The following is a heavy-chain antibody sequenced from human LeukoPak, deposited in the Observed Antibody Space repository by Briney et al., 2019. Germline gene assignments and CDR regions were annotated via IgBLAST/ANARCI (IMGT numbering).Heavy chain of an antibody. J-gene: IGHJ1*01. D-gene: IGHD6-19*01. CDR1: GFTFSNYA. CDR3: AKDGYSGGWYDRAEYFQH. CDR2: INGRGGST. V-gene: IGHV3-23*01. Sequence: GGSLRLSCAASGFTFSNYAMSWVRQAPGKGLEWVSSINGRGGSTYYADSVKGRFTISRDNAKNSLYLQMNSLRAEDTAVYYCAKDGYSGGWYDRAEYFQHWGQGTLVTVSS.